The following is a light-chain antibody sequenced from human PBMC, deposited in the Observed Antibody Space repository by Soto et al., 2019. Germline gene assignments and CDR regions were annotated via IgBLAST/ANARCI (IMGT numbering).Light chain of an antibody. Sequence: DIQMTQSPSTLSASVGDGVTITCRASQSISSWLAWYQQKPGKAPKLLIYDASSLESGVPSRFSGSGSGTEFTLTISSLQPDDFATYYCQQYNSYSPITFGQGTRLEIK. V-gene: IGKV1-5*01. CDR3: QQYNSYSPIT. J-gene: IGKJ5*01. CDR1: QSISSW. CDR2: DAS.